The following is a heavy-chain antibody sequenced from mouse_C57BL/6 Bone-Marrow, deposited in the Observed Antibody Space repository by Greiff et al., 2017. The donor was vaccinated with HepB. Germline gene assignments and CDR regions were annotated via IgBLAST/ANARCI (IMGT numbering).Heavy chain of an antibody. CDR3: AAPYYSNLAWFAY. J-gene: IGHJ3*01. CDR1: GFTFSSYT. D-gene: IGHD2-5*01. V-gene: IGHV5-9*01. CDR2: ISGGGGNT. Sequence: EVKLMESGGGLVKPGGSLKLSCAASGFTFSSYTMSWVRQTPEKRLEWVATISGGGGNTYYPDSVKGRFTISRDNAKNTLYLQMSSLRSEDTALYYCAAPYYSNLAWFAYWGQGTLVTVSA.